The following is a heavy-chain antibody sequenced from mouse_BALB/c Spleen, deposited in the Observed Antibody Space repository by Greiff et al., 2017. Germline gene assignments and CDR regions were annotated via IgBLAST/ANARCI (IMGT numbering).Heavy chain of an antibody. CDR2: ISSGGSYT. CDR1: GFTFSSYT. CDR3: TRDRDYEGGMDY. V-gene: IGHV5-6-4*01. J-gene: IGHJ4*01. Sequence: DVMLVESGGGLVKPGGSLKLSCAASGFTFSSYTMSWVRQTPEKRLEWVATISSGGSYTYYPDSVKGRFTISRDNAKNTLYLQMSSLKSEDTAMYYCTRDRDYEGGMDYWGQGTSVTVSS. D-gene: IGHD2-4*01.